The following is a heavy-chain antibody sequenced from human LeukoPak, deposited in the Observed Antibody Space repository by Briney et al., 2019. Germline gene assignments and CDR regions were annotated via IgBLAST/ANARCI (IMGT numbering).Heavy chain of an antibody. Sequence: ASVKVSCKASGYTFTSYYMYWVRQAPGQGLEWMGIINPSGGSTSYAQKFQGRVTMTRDTSTSTVYMELSSLRSEDTAVYYCARDAGRYYGSGRPSNWFDPWGQGTLVTVSS. D-gene: IGHD3-10*01. V-gene: IGHV1-46*01. CDR3: ARDAGRYYGSGRPSNWFDP. CDR2: INPSGGST. CDR1: GYTFTSYY. J-gene: IGHJ5*02.